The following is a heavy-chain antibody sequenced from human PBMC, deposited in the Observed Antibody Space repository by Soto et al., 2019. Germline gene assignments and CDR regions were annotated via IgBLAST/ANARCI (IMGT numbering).Heavy chain of an antibody. V-gene: IGHV3-53*02. CDR3: ARNKPGNHVMDV. CDR2: IYSGDST. CDR1: GFIISSNN. J-gene: IGHJ6*02. Sequence: EVQLEDTGGGLIQPGGSLRLSCAASGFIISSNNMNWVRQAPGKGLEWVSIIYSGDSTSYAGSVKGRFTISRDNSKNTLFLQMNSLRAEDTAVYYCARNKPGNHVMDVWGRGTTVTVSS. D-gene: IGHD3-10*01.